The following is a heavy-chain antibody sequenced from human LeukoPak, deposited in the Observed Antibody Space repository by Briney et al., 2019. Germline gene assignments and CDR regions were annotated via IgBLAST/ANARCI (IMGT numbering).Heavy chain of an antibody. V-gene: IGHV4-4*07. D-gene: IGHD3-10*01. CDR1: GGSISSHY. CDR2: IYTSGST. J-gene: IGHJ4*02. CDR3: ARVSYYYGSGSYLVDY. Sequence: SETLSLTCTVSGGSISSHYWSWIRQPAGKGLEWIGRIYTSGSTNYNPSLKSRVTMPVDTSKNQFSLKLSSVTAADTAVYYCARVSYYYGSGSYLVDYWGQGTLVTVSS.